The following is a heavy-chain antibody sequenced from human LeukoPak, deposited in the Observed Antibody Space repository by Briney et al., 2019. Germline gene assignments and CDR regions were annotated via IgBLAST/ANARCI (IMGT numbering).Heavy chain of an antibody. D-gene: IGHD2-2*01. CDR1: GCTSIGSA. CDR2: INCNGGST. J-gene: IGHJ6*03. Sequence: SLMLSCAASGCTSIGSAMHCLRQASRTRLKGVSGINCNGGSTGYADSVKGRFTISIDNAKNSLYMQMNSLRAEETAVYYCARDGRYEYYYYMDVWGKGTTVTVSS. CDR3: ARDGRYEYYYYMDV. V-gene: IGHV3-20*04.